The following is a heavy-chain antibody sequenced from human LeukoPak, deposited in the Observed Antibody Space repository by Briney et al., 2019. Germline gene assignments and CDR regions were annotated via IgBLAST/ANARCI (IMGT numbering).Heavy chain of an antibody. CDR2: IFTSGST. J-gene: IGHJ6*03. CDR3: AREGKITMVRGVIRYYYMDV. Sequence: SETLSLTCTVSGGSISSGSYYWSWIRQPAGKGLEWIGRIFTSGSTKYNPSLKSRVTISVDTSKNQFPLKLSSVTAADTAVYYCAREGKITMVRGVIRYYYMDVWGKGTTVTISS. D-gene: IGHD3-10*01. CDR1: GGSISSGSYY. V-gene: IGHV4-61*02.